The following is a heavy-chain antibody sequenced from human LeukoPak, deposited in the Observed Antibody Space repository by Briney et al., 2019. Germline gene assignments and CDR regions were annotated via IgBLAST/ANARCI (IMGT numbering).Heavy chain of an antibody. J-gene: IGHJ4*02. CDR2: ISSSSSTI. D-gene: IGHD5-24*01. Sequence: GGSLRLSCAASGFTFSNYAMNWVRQAPGKGLEWVSYISSSSSTIYYADSVKGRFTISRDNAKNSLYLQMNSLRAEDTAVYYCARDRPLQGLDYWGQGTLVTVSS. CDR1: GFTFSNYA. CDR3: ARDRPLQGLDY. V-gene: IGHV3-48*04.